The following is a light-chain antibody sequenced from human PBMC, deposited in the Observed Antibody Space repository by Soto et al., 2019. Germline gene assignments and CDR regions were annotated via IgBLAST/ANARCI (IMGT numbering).Light chain of an antibody. CDR2: EVS. J-gene: IGLJ1*01. CDR1: SSDIGGYNF. CDR3: SSFRSGTTL. Sequence: QSVLTQPASVSGSPGQSITISCTGTSSDIGGYNFVSWYHQHPGKAPKLMIYEVSNRPSGVSDRFSGSKSGNTASLTISGLQAEDEADYSCSSFRSGTTLFGTGTKVTVL. V-gene: IGLV2-14*01.